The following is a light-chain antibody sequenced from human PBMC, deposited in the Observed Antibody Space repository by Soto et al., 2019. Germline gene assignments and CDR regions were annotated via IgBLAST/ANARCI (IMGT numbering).Light chain of an antibody. V-gene: IGKV3-15*01. CDR3: QQYKNWPLWT. CDR2: GAS. Sequence: EIVMTQSPATLSVSPGERATLSCMASQSVNSKLAWYQQKPGQAPRRLIYGASTRATDIPARFSGGGSGTEFNLTISSLQSEDFAVYFCQQYKNWPLWTFGQGTKVEIK. CDR1: QSVNSK. J-gene: IGKJ1*01.